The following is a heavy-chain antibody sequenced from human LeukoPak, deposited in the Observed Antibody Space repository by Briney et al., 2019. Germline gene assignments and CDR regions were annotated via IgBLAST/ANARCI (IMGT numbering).Heavy chain of an antibody. J-gene: IGHJ6*03. V-gene: IGHV4-59*13. CDR3: ARVVAEYSGYGYYYYMDV. CDR1: GDSISSYF. Sequence: SETLSLTCTVSGDSISSYFWSWIRQPPGKGLEWIGYFYHSGNPNYNPSLKSRVTISVDTSKNQFSLKLSSVTAADTAVYYCARVVAEYSGYGYYYYMDVWGKGTTVTVSS. CDR2: FYHSGNP. D-gene: IGHD5-12*01.